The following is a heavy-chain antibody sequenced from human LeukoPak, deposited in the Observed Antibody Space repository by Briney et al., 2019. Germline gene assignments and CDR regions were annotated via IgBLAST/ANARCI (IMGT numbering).Heavy chain of an antibody. D-gene: IGHD3-10*01. J-gene: IGHJ4*02. CDR3: AKDFLWFGELSGDY. CDR2: ISGSGGST. Sequence: GGSLRLSCAASGFTFSSYAMSWVRQAPGKGLEWVSAISGSGGSTYYADSVKGRFTISRDNSKNTLYLQMNSLRAEDTAVYYCAKDFLWFGELSGDYWGQGTLVTVSS. CDR1: GFTFSSYA. V-gene: IGHV3-23*01.